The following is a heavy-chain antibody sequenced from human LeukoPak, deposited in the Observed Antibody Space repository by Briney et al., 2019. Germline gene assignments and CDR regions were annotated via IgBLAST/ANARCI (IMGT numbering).Heavy chain of an antibody. D-gene: IGHD6-19*01. CDR1: GGSISSSSYY. Sequence: PSETLSLTCTVSGGSISSSSYYWGWIRQPPGKGLEWIGSIYYSGSTYYNPSLKSRVTISLDTSKNQFSLKLSSVTAADTAVYYCARVTAYSSGPDYWGQGTLVTVSS. V-gene: IGHV4-39*07. CDR2: IYYSGST. CDR3: ARVTAYSSGPDY. J-gene: IGHJ4*02.